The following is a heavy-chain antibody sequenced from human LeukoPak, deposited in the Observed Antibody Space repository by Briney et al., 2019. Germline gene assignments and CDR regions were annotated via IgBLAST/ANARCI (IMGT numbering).Heavy chain of an antibody. Sequence: SQTLSLTCTVSGGSISSGGYYWSWIRQHPGKGLEWIGYIYYSGSTYYNPSLKSRVTISVDTSKNQFSLKLSSVTAADTAVYYCASQGYYDSSGYYYSFDYWGQGTLVTVSS. CDR2: IYYSGST. V-gene: IGHV4-31*03. D-gene: IGHD3-22*01. CDR1: GGSISSGGYY. J-gene: IGHJ4*02. CDR3: ASQGYYDSSGYYYSFDY.